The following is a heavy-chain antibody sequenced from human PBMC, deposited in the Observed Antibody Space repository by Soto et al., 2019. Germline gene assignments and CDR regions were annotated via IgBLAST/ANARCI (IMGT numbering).Heavy chain of an antibody. CDR2: ISAYNGNK. Sequence: QVQLVQSGAEVKKPGASVKVSCKASGYTFTSYGISWVRQAPGQGLEWMGWISAYNGNKNYAQKLQGRVTMTTDTSTSTAYMELRSLRSDDTAVYYCARFKRVRGFSGGFDYWGQGTLVTVSS. V-gene: IGHV1-18*01. CDR3: ARFKRVRGFSGGFDY. CDR1: GYTFTSYG. D-gene: IGHD3-10*01. J-gene: IGHJ4*02.